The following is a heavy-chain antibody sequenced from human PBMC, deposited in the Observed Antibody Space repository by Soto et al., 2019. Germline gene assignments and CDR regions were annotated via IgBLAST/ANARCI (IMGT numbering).Heavy chain of an antibody. D-gene: IGHD6-13*01. CDR1: GYTFPSYD. CDR3: ARGRIPNQQLVQNY. V-gene: IGHV1-8*01. CDR2: MNPNSGNT. J-gene: IGHJ4*02. Sequence: ASVKVSCKASGYTFPSYDINWVRQATGQGLEWMGWMNPNSGNTGYAQKFQGRVTMTRNTSISTAYMELSSLRSEDTAVYYCARGRIPNQQLVQNYWGQGTLVTVSS.